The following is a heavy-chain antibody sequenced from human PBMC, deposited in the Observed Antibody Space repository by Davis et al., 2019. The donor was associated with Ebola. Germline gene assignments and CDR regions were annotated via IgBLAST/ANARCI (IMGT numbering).Heavy chain of an antibody. D-gene: IGHD6-13*01. J-gene: IGHJ4*02. V-gene: IGHV1-18*01. CDR2: ISAYNGNT. Sequence: ASVKVSCKASGYTFTNYGISWVRQAPGQGLEWMGWISAYNGNTNYAQKLQGRVTMTTDTSTRTAYMEVRGLRSDDTAVYYCARRRTWYGTGLDYWGQGTLVTVSS. CDR1: GYTFTNYG. CDR3: ARRRTWYGTGLDY.